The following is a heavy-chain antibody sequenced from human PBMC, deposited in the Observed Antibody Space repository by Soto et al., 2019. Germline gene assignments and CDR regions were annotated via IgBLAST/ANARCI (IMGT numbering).Heavy chain of an antibody. CDR1: GDTFSSYA. Sequence: VASVKVSCKSSGDTFSSYAINWVRQAPGQGLEWMGGIIPILGTADYIQKFQDRVTITADKSTSTVYMELSSLTSADTAMYYCATKGSAPGYYGMDVWGQGTTVTVSS. CDR2: IIPILGTA. D-gene: IGHD6-6*01. J-gene: IGHJ6*02. V-gene: IGHV1-69*10. CDR3: ATKGSAPGYYGMDV.